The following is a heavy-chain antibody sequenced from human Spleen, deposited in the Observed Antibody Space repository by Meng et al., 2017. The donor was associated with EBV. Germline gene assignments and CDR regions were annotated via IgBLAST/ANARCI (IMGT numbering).Heavy chain of an antibody. J-gene: IGHJ4*02. CDR3: ARAVLGYCSSASCSHYFDY. V-gene: IGHV1-18*01. CDR1: GYTFISHS. D-gene: IGHD2-2*01. CDR2: ISTYNGHT. Sequence: QVQLVQAGAEVKKPGASAKVSCKASGYTFISHSITWVRQAPGQGLEWMGWISTYNGHTNYAQKLQGRVTMTTETSTSTAYMELRSLRSDDTAVYYCARAVLGYCSSASCSHYFDYWGQGTLVTVSS.